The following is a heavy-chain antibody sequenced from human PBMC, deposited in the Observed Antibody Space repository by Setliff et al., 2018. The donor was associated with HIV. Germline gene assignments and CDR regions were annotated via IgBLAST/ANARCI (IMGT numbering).Heavy chain of an antibody. D-gene: IGHD2-2*01. J-gene: IGHJ4*02. CDR1: GFTFRSYE. CDR3: ARGEPSILIEPAAFFDY. Sequence: GGSLRLSCAASGFTFRSYEMNWVRQAPGKGLEWVSYISRSGSTIHYADSVKGRFTISRDNAKNSLYLQRNSLRAEDTAVYYCARGEPSILIEPAAFFDYWGQGTLVTVSS. V-gene: IGHV3-48*03. CDR2: ISRSGSTI.